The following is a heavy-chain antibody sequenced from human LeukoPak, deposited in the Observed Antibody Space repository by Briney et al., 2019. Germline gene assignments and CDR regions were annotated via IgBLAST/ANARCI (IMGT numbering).Heavy chain of an antibody. CDR1: GFTFSSYA. Sequence: PGGSLRLSCAASGFTFSSYAMHWVRQAPGKGLEWAAVISYDGSNKYYADSVKGRFAISRDNSKNTLYLQMNSLRAEDTAVYYCARTLVVVMYYGMDVWGQGTTVTVSS. CDR2: ISYDGSNK. J-gene: IGHJ6*02. V-gene: IGHV3-30*09. CDR3: ARTLVVVMYYGMDV. D-gene: IGHD3-22*01.